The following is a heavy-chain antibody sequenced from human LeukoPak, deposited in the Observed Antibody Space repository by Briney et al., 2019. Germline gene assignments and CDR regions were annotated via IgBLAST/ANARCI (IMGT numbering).Heavy chain of an antibody. CDR3: ARDVVAGRTTQFDS. J-gene: IGHJ4*02. D-gene: IGHD6-6*01. CDR1: GFSFSRSW. CDR2: IKLDGTEQ. V-gene: IGHV3-7*01. Sequence: GGSLRLSCAASGFSFSRSWMTWVRQAPGKGLEWVADIKLDGTEQYYGDSVEGRFTISRDNRRMSLFLQMNSLRADDTAIYYCARDVVAGRTTQFDSWGQGTLVTVSS.